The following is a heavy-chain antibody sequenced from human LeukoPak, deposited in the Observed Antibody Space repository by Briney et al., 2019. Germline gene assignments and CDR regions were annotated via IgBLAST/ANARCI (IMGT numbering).Heavy chain of an antibody. D-gene: IGHD3-10*01. J-gene: IGHJ4*02. CDR3: ARDIYYGSGTYYTY. Sequence: ASVRVSCTASGYSFSTYGISWVRQAPGQGLEWMGWISAYNANTNYAQSLQGRVTMTTDTSTSTAYLELRSLTSDDTAVYYCARDIYYGSGTYYTYWGQGTLVTVSS. CDR2: ISAYNANT. V-gene: IGHV1-18*01. CDR1: GYSFSTYG.